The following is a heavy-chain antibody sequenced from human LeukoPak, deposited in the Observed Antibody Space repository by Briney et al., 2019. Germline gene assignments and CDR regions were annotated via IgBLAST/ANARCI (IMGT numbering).Heavy chain of an antibody. V-gene: IGHV4-39*01. Sequence: SETLSLTCTVSGGSISSSSYFWGWIRQPPGKGLEWIGSIYYIGSPYYNPSPKSRVTISVDTYQNQFSLKLRSVTAADTPVYYCSRLVVLVDYWGEGTLVTVSS. CDR1: GGSISSSSYF. CDR2: IYYIGSP. J-gene: IGHJ4*02. CDR3: SRLVVLVDY. D-gene: IGHD2-15*01.